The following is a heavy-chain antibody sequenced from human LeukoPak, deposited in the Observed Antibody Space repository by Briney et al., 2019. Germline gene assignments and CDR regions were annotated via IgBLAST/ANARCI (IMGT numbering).Heavy chain of an antibody. V-gene: IGHV3-15*07. CDR2: IKSKAYGGTI. CDR3: TTDYGSSISSYYYYGMDV. J-gene: IGHJ6*02. Sequence: GGSLRLSCAASGFTFSNAWMNWVRQAPGKGLEWVGRIKSKAYGGTIDYAAPVKGRYTISRDDSKNTLYLQMNSLKTEDTAVYYCTTDYGSSISSYYYYGMDVWGQGTTVTVSS. D-gene: IGHD2-21*01. CDR1: GFTFSNAW.